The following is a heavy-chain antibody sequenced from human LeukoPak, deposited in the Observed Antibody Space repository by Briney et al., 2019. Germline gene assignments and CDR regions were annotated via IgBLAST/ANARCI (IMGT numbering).Heavy chain of an antibody. Sequence: GGSLRLSCAASGFTFKSYSMNWVRQAPGKGPEWISYISSISRVIYYADSVKGRFTISRDNAKNSLSLQMNSLRAEDTAVYYCARVRLLAAAGTRGGNWFDPWGQGTLVTVSS. D-gene: IGHD6-13*01. CDR2: ISSISRVI. CDR3: ARVRLLAAAGTRGGNWFDP. J-gene: IGHJ5*02. V-gene: IGHV3-48*01. CDR1: GFTFKSYS.